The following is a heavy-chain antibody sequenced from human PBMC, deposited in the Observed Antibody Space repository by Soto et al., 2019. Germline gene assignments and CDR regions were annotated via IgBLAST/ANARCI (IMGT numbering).Heavy chain of an antibody. V-gene: IGHV2-5*02. D-gene: IGHD3-16*02. CDR3: AHGVITFGGVVGEDSFDI. J-gene: IGHJ3*02. CDR2: IYWDDDR. CDR1: GFSLATRGVG. Sequence: SGPTLVNPTQTLTLTCTFSGFSLATRGVGVAWIRQSPGEALEWLAVIYWDDDRRYSPSLKSRLTITKDTSKNLVVLLMTNMDPVDTATYFCAHGVITFGGVVGEDSFDIWGQGTVVTVSS.